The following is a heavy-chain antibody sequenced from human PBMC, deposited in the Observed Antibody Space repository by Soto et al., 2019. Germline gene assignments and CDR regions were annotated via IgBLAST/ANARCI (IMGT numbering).Heavy chain of an antibody. D-gene: IGHD3-10*01. CDR3: VRDRDPMNREVIMTIGHLSL. V-gene: IGHV3-33*01. Sequence: QVQLAESGGGVVQPGKSLRLSCEASGFTFDTYAMHWVRQAPGKGLEWVALIWDDGSRKEYLESVRGRFTISRDNSKNTLYLQMNSLRAEDTALYYCVRDRDPMNREVIMTIGHLSLWGRGALVSVST. J-gene: IGHJ2*01. CDR2: IWDDGSRK. CDR1: GFTFDTYA.